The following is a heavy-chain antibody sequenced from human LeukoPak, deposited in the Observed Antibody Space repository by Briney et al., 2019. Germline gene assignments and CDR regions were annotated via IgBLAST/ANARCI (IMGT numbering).Heavy chain of an antibody. CDR3: ARDSLALDCSSTSCYSSGFDY. V-gene: IGHV3-7*01. J-gene: IGHJ4*02. Sequence: GSLRLSCAASGFTFSSYWMSWVRQAPGKGLEWVANIKQDGSEKYYVDSVKGRFTISRDNAKNSLYLQMNSLRAEDTAVYYCARDSLALDCSSTSCYSSGFDYWGQGTLVTVSS. D-gene: IGHD2-2*01. CDR1: GFTFSSYW. CDR2: IKQDGSEK.